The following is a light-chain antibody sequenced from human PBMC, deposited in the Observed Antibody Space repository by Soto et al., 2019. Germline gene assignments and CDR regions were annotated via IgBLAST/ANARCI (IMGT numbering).Light chain of an antibody. J-gene: IGKJ1*01. Sequence: DVQMTQSPSSLSASVGDRVTITCRASQSIKKSLNWYQQKPGKAPKLLIFAASNLQSGVPSRFSGSGSGTDFTRTISSLQAEDFATYYCQPNYINPPWTFGPGTKGEVK. CDR2: AAS. V-gene: IGKV1-39*01. CDR1: QSIKKS. CDR3: QPNYINPPWT.